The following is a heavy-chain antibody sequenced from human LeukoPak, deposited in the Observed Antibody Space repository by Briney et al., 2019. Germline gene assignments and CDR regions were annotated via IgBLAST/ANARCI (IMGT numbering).Heavy chain of an antibody. CDR2: ISGRGSST. CDR1: GFTFNNYA. CDR3: PKGSSTVTTVDY. D-gene: IGHD4-17*01. J-gene: IGHJ4*02. Sequence: GGSLRLSCAASGFTFNNYAMSWVRQAPGKGLEWVSSISGRGSSTFYADSVKGRFTISRDNSKNTLYLQMNSLRAEDTAVYFCPKGSSTVTTVDYWGQGTLVTVSS. V-gene: IGHV3-23*01.